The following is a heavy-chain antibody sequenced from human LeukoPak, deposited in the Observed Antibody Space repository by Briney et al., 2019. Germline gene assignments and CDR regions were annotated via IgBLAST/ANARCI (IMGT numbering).Heavy chain of an antibody. V-gene: IGHV1-69*13. CDR3: ARSLDLGYCSSTSCHPYWFDP. CDR1: GGTFSSYA. D-gene: IGHD2-2*01. Sequence: ASVQVSCKASGGTFSSYAISWVRQAPGQGLEWMGGIIPIFGTANYAQKFQGRVTITADESTSTAYMEPSSLRSEDTAVYYCARSLDLGYCSSTSCHPYWFDPWGQGTLVTVSS. J-gene: IGHJ5*02. CDR2: IIPIFGTA.